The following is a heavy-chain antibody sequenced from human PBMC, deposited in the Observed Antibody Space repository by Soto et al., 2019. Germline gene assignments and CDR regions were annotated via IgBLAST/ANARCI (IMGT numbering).Heavy chain of an antibody. D-gene: IGHD3-22*01. CDR2: ISSSSSYT. CDR3: ACFFPHYYDSSGYPY. Sequence: PGGSLRLSCAASGFTFSDYYMSWIRQAPGKGLEWVSYISSSSSYTNYADSVKGRFTISRDNAKNSLYLQMNSLRAEDTAVYYCACFFPHYYDSSGYPYWGQGTLVTVSS. CDR1: GFTFSDYY. V-gene: IGHV3-11*06. J-gene: IGHJ4*02.